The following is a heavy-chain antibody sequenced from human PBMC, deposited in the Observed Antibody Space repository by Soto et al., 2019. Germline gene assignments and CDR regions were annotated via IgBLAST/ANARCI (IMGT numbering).Heavy chain of an antibody. J-gene: IGHJ5*01. Sequence: PRWTLRLACAASGFTLSDYEINWVRQAPGRGLEWVSSISGNGNRIDYADSVKGRFTISRDNAQNSVFLQMSRLGAEDTAAYYCVRSWGLVCSSTRCYSPRFVSWGQALLVTVSS. CDR3: VRSWGLVCSSTRCYSPRFVS. CDR2: ISGNGNRI. D-gene: IGHD2-2*02. V-gene: IGHV3-48*03. CDR1: GFTLSDYE.